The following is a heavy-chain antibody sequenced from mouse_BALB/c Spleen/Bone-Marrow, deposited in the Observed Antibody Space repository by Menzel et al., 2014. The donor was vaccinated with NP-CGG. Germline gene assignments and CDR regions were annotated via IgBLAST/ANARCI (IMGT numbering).Heavy chain of an antibody. CDR3: ARGAPFDY. V-gene: IGHV1-87*01. J-gene: IGHJ2*01. CDR2: IYPGDGDT. Sequence: VQLQQSEAELARPGASVKLSCKASGYTFTSYWMQWVKQRPGQGLEWIGAIYPGDGDTTYTQKFKGKATLTADKSSSTAYMQLSSLASEDSAVYYCARGAPFDYWGQGTTLTVSS. CDR1: GYTFTSYW.